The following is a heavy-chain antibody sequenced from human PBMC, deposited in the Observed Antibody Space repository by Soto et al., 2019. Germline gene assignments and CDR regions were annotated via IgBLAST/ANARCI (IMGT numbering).Heavy chain of an antibody. D-gene: IGHD3-22*01. Sequence: QAQLVQSGAEVKKPGSSVKVSCRASGGTFSRYAISWVRQAPGQGLEWMGGIITIFGTANYAQKFQGRVTITADESTSTAYMAQSSLRFEDTAVYYCARAGDDYDSSGADDAFDIWGQGTMVTVSS. CDR2: IITIFGTA. CDR3: ARAGDDYDSSGADDAFDI. J-gene: IGHJ3*02. CDR1: GGTFSRYA. V-gene: IGHV1-69*01.